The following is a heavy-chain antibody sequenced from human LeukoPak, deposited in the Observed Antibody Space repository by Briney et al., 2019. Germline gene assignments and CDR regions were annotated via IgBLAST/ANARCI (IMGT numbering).Heavy chain of an antibody. J-gene: IGHJ5*01. CDR3: ARVIKDYDYVWGSYAWFDS. D-gene: IGHD3-16*01. CDR1: GGSISSHY. Sequence: SETLPLTCTVSGGSISSHYWSWIRQPPGKGLEWIGYIYYSGSTNYNPSLKSRVTISVDTSKNQFSLKLSSVTTADTAVYYCARVIKDYDYVWGSYAWFDSWGQGTLVTVSS. CDR2: IYYSGST. V-gene: IGHV4-59*11.